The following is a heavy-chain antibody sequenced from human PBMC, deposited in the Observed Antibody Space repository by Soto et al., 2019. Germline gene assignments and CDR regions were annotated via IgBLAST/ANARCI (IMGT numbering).Heavy chain of an antibody. J-gene: IGHJ6*02. CDR2: ISAYNGNT. CDR3: ARDPGGSGSYYRSYYGMDV. Sequence: QVQLVQSGAEVKKPGASVKVSCKASGYTFTSYGISWVRQAPGQGLEWMGWISAYNGNTNYAQKLQGRVTMTTDTSTSTAYMELRSLRSDDTAVYYCARDPGGSGSYYRSYYGMDVWGQGTTVTVSS. V-gene: IGHV1-18*01. CDR1: GYTFTSYG. D-gene: IGHD3-10*01.